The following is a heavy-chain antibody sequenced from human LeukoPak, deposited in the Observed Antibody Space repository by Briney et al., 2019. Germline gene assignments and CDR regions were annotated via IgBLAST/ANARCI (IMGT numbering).Heavy chain of an antibody. D-gene: IGHD3-22*01. CDR3: ARDADYDSSAYGY. CDR2: ISYDGSNK. Sequence: PGGSLRLSCAASGFTFSSYAMHWVRQAPGKGLGWVAVISYDGSNKYYADSVKGRFTISRDNSKNTLYLQMNSLRAEDTVVYYCARDADYDSSAYGYWGQGTLVTVSS. J-gene: IGHJ4*02. V-gene: IGHV3-30-3*01. CDR1: GFTFSSYA.